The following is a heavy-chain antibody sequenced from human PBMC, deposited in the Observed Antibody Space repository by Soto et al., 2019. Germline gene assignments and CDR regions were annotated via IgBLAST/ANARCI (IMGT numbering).Heavy chain of an antibody. CDR1: GGSISSYY. CDR2: IYYSGST. CDR3: GRLEGLATISYYFDY. Sequence: SETLSLTCTVSGGSISSYYRSWIRQPPGKGLEWIGYIYYSGSTNYNPSLKSRVTISVDTSKNQFSLKLSSVTAADTAVYYCGRLEGLATISYYFDYWGQGALVTV. V-gene: IGHV4-59*08. J-gene: IGHJ4*02. D-gene: IGHD3-9*01.